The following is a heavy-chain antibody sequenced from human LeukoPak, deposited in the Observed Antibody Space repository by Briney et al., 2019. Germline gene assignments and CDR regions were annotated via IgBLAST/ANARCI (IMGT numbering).Heavy chain of an antibody. J-gene: IGHJ4*02. Sequence: GGSLRLSCAASGFTFSSYAMHWVRQAPGKGLEWVAVISYDGSNKYYADSVKGRFTISRDNSKNTLYLQMNGLRAEDTAVYYCARGGRRTQTIDYWGQGTPVTVSS. CDR1: GFTFSSYA. CDR2: ISYDGSNK. V-gene: IGHV3-30-3*01. CDR3: ARGGRRTQTIDY. D-gene: IGHD1-14*01.